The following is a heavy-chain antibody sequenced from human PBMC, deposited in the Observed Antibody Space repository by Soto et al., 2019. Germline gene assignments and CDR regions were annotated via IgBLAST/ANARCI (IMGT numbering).Heavy chain of an antibody. Sequence: ASVKVSCKASGYTFTSYAMHWVRQAPGQRLEWMGWINAGNGNTKYSQKFQGRGTITRDTSASTAYMELSSLRSEDTAVYYCAREDYHYDFWSGYPPGVWGKGTTVTVSS. CDR2: INAGNGNT. V-gene: IGHV1-3*01. J-gene: IGHJ6*04. CDR3: AREDYHYDFWSGYPPGV. D-gene: IGHD3-3*01. CDR1: GYTFTSYA.